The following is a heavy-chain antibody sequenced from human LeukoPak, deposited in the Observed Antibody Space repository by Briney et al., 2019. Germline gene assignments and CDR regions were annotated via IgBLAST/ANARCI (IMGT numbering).Heavy chain of an antibody. CDR3: ARLMGSAGSPYFQH. Sequence: GGSLRLSCVASGFTFSDYYMSWICQAPGKGLEWVSYISSSGSTIYYADSVKGRFTISRDNAKNSLYLQMNSLRAEDTAVYYCARLMGSAGSPYFQHWGQGTLVTVSS. J-gene: IGHJ1*01. V-gene: IGHV3-11*01. D-gene: IGHD3-16*01. CDR2: ISSSGSTI. CDR1: GFTFSDYY.